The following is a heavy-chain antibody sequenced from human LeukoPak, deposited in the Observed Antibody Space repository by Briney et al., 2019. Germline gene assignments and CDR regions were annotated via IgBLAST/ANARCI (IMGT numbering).Heavy chain of an antibody. CDR2: ISWNSGSI. CDR1: GIIFDDYA. D-gene: IGHD3-10*01. J-gene: IGHJ6*02. Sequence: QAGGSLRLSCAASGIIFDDYAMNWVRQVPGKGLEWVSGISWNSGSIGYADSVKGRFTISRDNAKNSLHLQMNNLRSEDTAVYYCAKDIGGEYYAAGGMDVWGQGTTVTVSS. CDR3: AKDIGGEYYAAGGMDV. V-gene: IGHV3-9*01.